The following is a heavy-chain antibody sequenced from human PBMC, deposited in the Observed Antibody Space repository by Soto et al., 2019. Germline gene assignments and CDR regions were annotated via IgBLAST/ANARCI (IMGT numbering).Heavy chain of an antibody. CDR2: MNPNSGNT. CDR3: ARERAIVVVPAADYFYYGMDV. V-gene: IGHV1-8*01. CDR1: GYTFTSYD. Sequence: QVQLVQSGAELKKPGASVKVSCKASGYTFTSYDINWVRQATGQGLEWMGWMNPNSGNTVYAQKFQGRVTMTRNTSISTAYMEVSSLRSADTAVYYCARERAIVVVPAADYFYYGMDVGGQGTTVTVSS. J-gene: IGHJ6*02. D-gene: IGHD2-2*01.